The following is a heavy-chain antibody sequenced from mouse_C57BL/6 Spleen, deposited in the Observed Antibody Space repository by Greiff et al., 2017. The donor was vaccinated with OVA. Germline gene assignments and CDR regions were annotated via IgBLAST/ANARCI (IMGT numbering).Heavy chain of an antibody. D-gene: IGHD1-1*01. J-gene: IGHJ3*01. CDR3: ARGDYSAWFAY. Sequence: QVQLQQPGAELVKPGASVKLSCKASGYTFPSYWMHWVKQRPGQGLVWIGMIHPNSGSTNYNEKFKSKATLTVDKSSSTAYMQLSSLTSEDSAVYYCARGDYSAWFAYWGQGTLVTVSA. CDR1: GYTFPSYW. CDR2: IHPNSGST. V-gene: IGHV1-64*01.